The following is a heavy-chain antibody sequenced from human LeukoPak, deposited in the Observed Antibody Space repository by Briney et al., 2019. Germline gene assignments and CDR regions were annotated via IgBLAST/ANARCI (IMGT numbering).Heavy chain of an antibody. CDR1: GFTFSSYS. CDR2: ISCTSSAI. D-gene: IGHD3-16*01. V-gene: IGHV3-48*01. Sequence: QTGGSLRLSCAASGFTFSSYSMNWVRQAPGKGLEWISYISCTSSAIYYADSVEGRFTVSRDNVKNSLYLQINSLRAEDTAVYYCARSAGLAPEFDCWGQGILVTVSS. J-gene: IGHJ4*02. CDR3: ARSAGLAPEFDC.